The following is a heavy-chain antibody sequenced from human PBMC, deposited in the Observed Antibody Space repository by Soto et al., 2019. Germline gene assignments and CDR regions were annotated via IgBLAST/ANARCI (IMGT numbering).Heavy chain of an antibody. CDR1: GYTFTSYG. J-gene: IGHJ4*02. CDR3: ARDLGLGVVVITTGFDY. D-gene: IGHD3-22*01. V-gene: IGHV1-18*01. Sequence: RASVKVSCKASGYTFTSYGISWVRQAPGQGLEWMGWISAYNGNTNYAQKLQGRVTMTTDTSTSTAYMELRSLRSDDTAVYYCARDLGLGVVVITTGFDYWGQGTLVTVSS. CDR2: ISAYNGNT.